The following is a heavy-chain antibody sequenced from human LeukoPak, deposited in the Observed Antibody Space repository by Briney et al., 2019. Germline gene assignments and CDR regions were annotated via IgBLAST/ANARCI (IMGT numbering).Heavy chain of an antibody. J-gene: IGHJ4*02. CDR1: GFTFSSYG. Sequence: GRSLRLSCAASGFTFSSYGMHWVRQAPGKGLEWVAVISYDGSNKYYADSVKGRFTISRDNSKNTLYLQMSSLRVEDTAVYYCARDLDRYCSSSNCHSADYWGQGTLVTVSS. V-gene: IGHV3-30*03. CDR3: ARDLDRYCSSSNCHSADY. CDR2: ISYDGSNK. D-gene: IGHD2-2*01.